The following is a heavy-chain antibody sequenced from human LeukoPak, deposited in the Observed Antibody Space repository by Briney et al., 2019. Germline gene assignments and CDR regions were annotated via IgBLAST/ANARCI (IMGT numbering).Heavy chain of an antibody. CDR2: VSYSGST. J-gene: IGHJ4*02. Sequence: SETLSLTCAVSGVSFSSYYWSWIREPPGKGLECVGDVSYSGSTNYNPSLEIRLTLSVAASKNQFSLRVNSATAADTAVYYCARVSRLATPFFDYWGQGILVTVSS. V-gene: IGHV4-59*01. CDR3: ARVSRLATPFFDY. D-gene: IGHD6-19*01. CDR1: GVSFSSYY.